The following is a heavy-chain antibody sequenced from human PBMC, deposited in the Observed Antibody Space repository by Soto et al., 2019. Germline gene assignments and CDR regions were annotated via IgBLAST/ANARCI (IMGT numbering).Heavy chain of an antibody. CDR3: ASITYYDFWSGSKGAFAI. CDR1: GYTFTSYA. D-gene: IGHD3-3*01. V-gene: IGHV1-3*01. Sequence: ASVKVSCKASGYTFTSYAMHWVRQAPGQRLEWMGWINAGNGNTKYSQKFQGRVTITRDTSASTAYMELSSLRSEDTAVYYCASITYYDFWSGSKGAFAIWGQGTMVTVSS. CDR2: INAGNGNT. J-gene: IGHJ3*02.